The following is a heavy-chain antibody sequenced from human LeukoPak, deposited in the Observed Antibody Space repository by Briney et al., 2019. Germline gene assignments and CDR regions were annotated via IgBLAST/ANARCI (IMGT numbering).Heavy chain of an antibody. CDR1: GYTFAENY. D-gene: IGHD3-22*01. J-gene: IGHJ4*02. CDR3: ARGKSGYSP. Sequence: ASVKVSCKVSGYTFAENYIHWVRQTPGRGLEWMGLINPHTGAANYTQNFQGRVTLTRDTSSSTAYMRLSSLRSDDTAVYYCARGKSGYSPWGQGTPVTVSS. CDR2: INPHTGAA. V-gene: IGHV1-2*02.